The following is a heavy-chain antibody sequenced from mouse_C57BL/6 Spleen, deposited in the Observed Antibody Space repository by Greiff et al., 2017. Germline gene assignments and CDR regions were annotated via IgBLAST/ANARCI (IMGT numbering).Heavy chain of an antibody. Sequence: EVMLVESGGGLVKPGGSLKLSCAASGFTFSDYGMHWVRQAPEKGLEWVAYISSGSSTIYYADTVKGRFTISRDNAKHTLFLHVTSLRSEETAMYCCARLGAGPYWGQGTLVTVSA. J-gene: IGHJ3*01. V-gene: IGHV5-17*01. CDR3: ARLGAGPY. CDR1: GFTFSDYG. CDR2: ISSGSSTI. D-gene: IGHD4-1*01.